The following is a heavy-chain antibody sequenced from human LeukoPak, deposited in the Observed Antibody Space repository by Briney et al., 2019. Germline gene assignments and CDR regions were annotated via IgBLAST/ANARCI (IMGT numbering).Heavy chain of an antibody. V-gene: IGHV4-4*07. D-gene: IGHD3-10*01. CDR2: IYTSGST. CDR1: GGSISSYY. J-gene: IGHJ6*02. CDR3: ARTSMVRGVIRYYGMDV. Sequence: SETLSLTCTVSGGSISSYYWSWIRQPAGKGLEWIGRIYTSGSTNYNPSLKSRVTMSVDTSKNQFSLKLSSVTAADTAVYYCARTSMVRGVIRYYGMDVWGQGTTVTVSS.